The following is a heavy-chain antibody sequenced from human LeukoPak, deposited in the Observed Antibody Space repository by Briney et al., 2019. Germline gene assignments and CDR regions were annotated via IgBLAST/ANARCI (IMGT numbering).Heavy chain of an antibody. J-gene: IGHJ5*02. CDR3: ASVTVFYNWFDP. Sequence: RPSETLSLTCAVYGRSFSGYYWSWIRQPPGKGLEWIGEINHSGSTNYNPSLKSRVTISVDTSKNQFSLKLSSVTAADTAVYYCASVTVFYNWFDPWGQGTLVTVSS. CDR1: GRSFSGYY. D-gene: IGHD4-11*01. V-gene: IGHV4-34*01. CDR2: INHSGST.